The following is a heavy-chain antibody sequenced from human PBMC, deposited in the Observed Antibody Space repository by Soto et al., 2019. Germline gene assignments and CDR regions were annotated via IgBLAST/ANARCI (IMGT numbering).Heavy chain of an antibody. J-gene: IGHJ6*02. V-gene: IGHV4-39*01. CDR2: IYYSGST. D-gene: IGHD3-10*01. CDR1: CLSINSITSH. Sequence: SETLPLTCTVSCLSINSITSHWAWRRQPPGEGLGWIGGIYYSGSTYYNPSLKSRVTISVDTSKNQFSLKLSSVTAADTAVYYCARPRWDYYGSGSYSSDYYYGMDVWGQGTTVT. CDR3: ARPRWDYYGSGSYSSDYYYGMDV.